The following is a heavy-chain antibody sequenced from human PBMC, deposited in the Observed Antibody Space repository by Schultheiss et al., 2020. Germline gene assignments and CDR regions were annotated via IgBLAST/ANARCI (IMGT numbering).Heavy chain of an antibody. CDR2: IYYSGST. CDR1: GGSVTSGDYY. CDR3: ARGGSTVTFDH. Sequence: SETLSLTCTVSGGSVTSGDYYWSWIRQPPGKGLEWIGYIYYSGSTDYNPSLKSRVTISLDTSTQFSLSLSAVTAADTAVYYCARGGSTVTFDHWGQGIMVTVSS. D-gene: IGHD4-17*01. V-gene: IGHV4-61*08. J-gene: IGHJ4*02.